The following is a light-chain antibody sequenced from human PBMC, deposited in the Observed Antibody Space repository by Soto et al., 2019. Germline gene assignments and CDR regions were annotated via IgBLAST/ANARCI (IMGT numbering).Light chain of an antibody. CDR2: DAY. Sequence: DIQMTQSPSTLSASVGDRVTITCRASQSINSWLAWYQQKPGKAPKLLIYDAYSLESGVPSRFSGSESGTVFTLTINSLQPDDFATYYCQQYYGYPWTFGQGTKVEIK. CDR3: QQYYGYPWT. CDR1: QSINSW. V-gene: IGKV1-5*01. J-gene: IGKJ1*01.